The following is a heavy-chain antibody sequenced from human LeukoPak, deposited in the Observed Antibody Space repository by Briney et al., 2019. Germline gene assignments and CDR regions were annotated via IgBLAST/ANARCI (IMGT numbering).Heavy chain of an antibody. Sequence: SGPTLVKPTQTLTLTCTFSGFSLSTSGMCVSWIRQPPGKGLEWLARIDWDDDKYYSTSLKTRLTISKDTSKNQVVLTMTNMDPLDTATYYCARIRRTTVVTAGAFDIWGQGTMVTVSS. V-gene: IGHV2-70*11. CDR3: ARIRRTTVVTAGAFDI. CDR2: IDWDDDK. D-gene: IGHD4-23*01. J-gene: IGHJ3*02. CDR1: GFSLSTSGMC.